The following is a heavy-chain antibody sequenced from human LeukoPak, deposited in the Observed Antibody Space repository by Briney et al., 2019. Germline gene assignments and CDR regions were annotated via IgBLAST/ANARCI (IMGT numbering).Heavy chain of an antibody. CDR2: INHSGST. V-gene: IGHV4-34*01. CDR1: GGSFSGYY. CDR3: ARHPRVRRGYYYGSGSSMDV. D-gene: IGHD3-10*01. Sequence: PSETLSLTCAVYGGSFSGYYWSWIRQPPGKGLEWIGEINHSGSTNYNPSLKSRVTISVDTSKNQFSLKLSSVTAADTAVYYCARHPRVRRGYYYGSGSSMDVWGKGTTVTISS. J-gene: IGHJ6*04.